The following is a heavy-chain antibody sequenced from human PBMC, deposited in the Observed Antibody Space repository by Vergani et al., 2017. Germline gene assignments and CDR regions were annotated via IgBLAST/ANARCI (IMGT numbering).Heavy chain of an antibody. CDR1: GYTFTGYY. Sequence: QVQLVQSGAEVKKPGASANASCKASGYTFTGYYMHWVRPAPGQGLEWMGWINPNSGGTNYAQKFQGRVTMTRDTSISTAYMELSRLRSDDTAVYYCARVQLRFLEWPFDYWGQGTLVTVSS. J-gene: IGHJ4*02. CDR2: INPNSGGT. D-gene: IGHD3-3*01. CDR3: ARVQLRFLEWPFDY. V-gene: IGHV1-2*02.